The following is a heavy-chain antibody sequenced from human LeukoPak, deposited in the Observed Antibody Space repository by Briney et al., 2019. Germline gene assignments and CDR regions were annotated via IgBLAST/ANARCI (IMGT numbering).Heavy chain of an antibody. D-gene: IGHD6-13*01. V-gene: IGHV3-7*01. CDR1: GFSVSGYW. CDR2: IKQEGGEK. J-gene: IGHJ4*02. Sequence: GGSLRLSCAVSGFSVSGYWMTWVRQAPGKGLEWGSNIKQEGGEKNYVDSVKGRVTISRDNAENSLFLQMNSLRVEDTAVYYCAREWQGGIAAAGTRIEGDYWGQGTLVAVSS. CDR3: AREWQGGIAAAGTRIEGDY.